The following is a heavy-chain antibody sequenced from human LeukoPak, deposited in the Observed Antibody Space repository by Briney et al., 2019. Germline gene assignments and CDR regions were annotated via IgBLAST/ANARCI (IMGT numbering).Heavy chain of an antibody. Sequence: GGSLRLSCAASGFTFSSYWMSWVRRAPGKGLEWVANIKQDGSEKYYVDSVKGRFTISRDNAKNSLYLQMNSLRAEDTAVYYCARVLTTPRGYYFDYWGQGTLVTVSS. CDR3: ARVLTTPRGYYFDY. J-gene: IGHJ4*02. CDR1: GFTFSSYW. CDR2: IKQDGSEK. V-gene: IGHV3-7*01. D-gene: IGHD4/OR15-4a*01.